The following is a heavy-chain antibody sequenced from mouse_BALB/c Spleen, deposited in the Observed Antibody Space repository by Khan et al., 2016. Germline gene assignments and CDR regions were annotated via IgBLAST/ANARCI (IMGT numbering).Heavy chain of an antibody. V-gene: IGHV5-6-5*01. CDR2: INSGGST. CDR3: IRVMTTVVAWDLDV. CDR1: GFSFSNYA. D-gene: IGHD1-1*01. Sequence: EVELVESGGDLVKPGGSLKLSCAAAGFSFSNYAMSWVRQTPEKRLEWVASINSGGSTYYPDSVKGRFTISRDNARNLLYLQMSSLKSEDTAMYYWIRVMTTVVAWDLDVWGAGTTVTVSS. J-gene: IGHJ1*01.